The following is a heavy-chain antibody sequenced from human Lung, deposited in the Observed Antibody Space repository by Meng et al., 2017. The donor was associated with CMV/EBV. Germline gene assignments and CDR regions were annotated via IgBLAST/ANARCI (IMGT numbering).Heavy chain of an antibody. CDR1: LSTNGVG. V-gene: IGHV2-5*02. D-gene: IGHD3-22*01. Sequence: LSTNGVGVGLIRQPPGKALEWLALIYWDDYKRYSPSLKRRLTITKDTSKNQVVLTMTNMDPVDTATYYCARRPSSYYDSSGYFFADYWGQGTLVTVSS. CDR3: ARRPSSYYDSSGYFFADY. J-gene: IGHJ4*02. CDR2: IYWDDYK.